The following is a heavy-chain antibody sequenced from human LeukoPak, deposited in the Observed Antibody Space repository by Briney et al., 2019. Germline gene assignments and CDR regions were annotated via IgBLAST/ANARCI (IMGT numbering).Heavy chain of an antibody. V-gene: IGHV1-24*01. CDR1: GYTLTELS. CDR3: ATDRIGYSSSRAFDI. J-gene: IGHJ3*02. D-gene: IGHD6-6*01. CDR2: FDPEDGET. Sequence: ASVTVSCKVSGYTLTELSMHWVRQAPGKGLEWMGGFDPEDGETIYAQKFQGRVTMTEDTSTDTAYMELSSLRSEDTAVYYCATDRIGYSSSRAFDIWGQGTMVTVSS.